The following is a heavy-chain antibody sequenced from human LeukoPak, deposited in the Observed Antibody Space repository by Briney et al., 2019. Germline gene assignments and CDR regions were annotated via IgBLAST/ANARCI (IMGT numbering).Heavy chain of an antibody. D-gene: IGHD5-12*01. CDR3: ATGLWIVSGY. CDR2: IYYSGST. Sequence: SETLFLTCTVSGGSISSSSYYWGWIRQPPGKGLEWIGSIYYSGSTYYNPSLKSRVTISVDTSKNQFSLKLSSVTAADTAVYYCATGLWIVSGYWGQGTLVTVSS. J-gene: IGHJ4*02. V-gene: IGHV4-39*01. CDR1: GGSISSSSYY.